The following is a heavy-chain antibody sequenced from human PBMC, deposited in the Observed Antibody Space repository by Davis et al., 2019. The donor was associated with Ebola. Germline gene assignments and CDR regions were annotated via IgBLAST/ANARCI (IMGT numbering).Heavy chain of an antibody. J-gene: IGHJ6*03. CDR1: GFTFSSYA. D-gene: IGHD3-3*01. CDR3: AKSQKNYDFWSGYYYHYYMDV. V-gene: IGHV3-23*01. Sequence: PGGSLRLSCAASGFTFSSYAMSWVRQAPGKGLEWVSAISGSGGSTYYADSVKGRFTISRDNSKNTLYLQMNSLRAVDTAVYYCAKSQKNYDFWSGYYYHYYMDVWGKGTTVTVSS. CDR2: ISGSGGST.